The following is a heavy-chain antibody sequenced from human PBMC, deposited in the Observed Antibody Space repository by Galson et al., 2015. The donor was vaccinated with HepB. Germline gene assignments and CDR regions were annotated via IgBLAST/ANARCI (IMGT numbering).Heavy chain of an antibody. J-gene: IGHJ5*02. CDR2: IWYDGSNK. D-gene: IGHD2-15*01. V-gene: IGHV3-33*01. CDR1: GFTFSSYG. CDR3: ARGRGVVVAASEDNWFDP. Sequence: SLRLSCAASGFTFSSYGMHWVRQAPGKGLEWVAVIWYDGSNKYYADSVKGRFTISRDNSKNTLYLQMNSLRAEDTAVYYCARGRGVVVAASEDNWFDPWGQGTLVTVSS.